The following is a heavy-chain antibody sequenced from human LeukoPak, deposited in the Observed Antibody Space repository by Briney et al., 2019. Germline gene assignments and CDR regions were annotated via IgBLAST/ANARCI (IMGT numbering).Heavy chain of an antibody. CDR2: IWYDGSNK. J-gene: IGHJ4*02. CDR1: GFTFSSYG. Sequence: GGSLRLPCAASGFTFSSYGMHWVRQAPGKGLEWVAVIWYDGSNKYYADSVKGRFTISRDNSKNTLYLQMNSLRAEDTAVYYCAKDQSPAASYGGFDYWGQGTLVTVSS. D-gene: IGHD6-13*01. CDR3: AKDQSPAASYGGFDY. V-gene: IGHV3-33*06.